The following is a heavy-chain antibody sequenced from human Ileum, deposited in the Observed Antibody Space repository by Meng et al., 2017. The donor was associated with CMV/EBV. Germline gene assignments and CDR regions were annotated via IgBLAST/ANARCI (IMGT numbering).Heavy chain of an antibody. CDR2: ARNKANSYTT. D-gene: IGHD1-1*01. CDR1: GFTFSDHF. V-gene: IGHV3-72*01. CDR3: ARGYPDGVYFDY. Sequence: GESLKISCAASGFTFSDHFMDWVRQAPGKGLEWVGRARNKANSYTTEYAASVKGRFTISRDDSKNSLYLQMNSLKTEDTAVYYCARGYPDGVYFDYWGQGKLVTVSS. J-gene: IGHJ4*02.